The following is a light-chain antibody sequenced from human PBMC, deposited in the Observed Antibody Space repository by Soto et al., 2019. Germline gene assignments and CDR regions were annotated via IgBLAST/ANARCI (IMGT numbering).Light chain of an antibody. Sequence: QSALTQPRSVSGSPGQSVTISCTGTSSDVGGYNYVSWYQQHPGKAPKLMIYDVSERPSGVPDRFSGSKSGNTASLTISGLQDEDEADYYCCSYAGTYTLLFGGGTKLTVL. V-gene: IGLV2-11*01. CDR1: SSDVGGYNY. CDR3: CSYAGTYTLL. J-gene: IGLJ2*01. CDR2: DVS.